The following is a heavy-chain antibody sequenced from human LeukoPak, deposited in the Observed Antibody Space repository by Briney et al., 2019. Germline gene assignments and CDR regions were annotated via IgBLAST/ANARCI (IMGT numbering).Heavy chain of an antibody. CDR1: GYTFTSYY. CDR3: ARDQGPYCRGGSCPYYYYYGMDV. V-gene: IGHV1-46*01. Sequence: GASVKVSCKASGYTFTSYYMHWVRQAPGQGLEWMGIINPSGGSTSYAQKFQGRVTMTRDTSTSTVYMELSSLRSEDTAVYYCARDQGPYCRGGSCPYYYYYGMDVWGQGTTVTVSS. J-gene: IGHJ6*02. CDR2: INPSGGST. D-gene: IGHD2-15*01.